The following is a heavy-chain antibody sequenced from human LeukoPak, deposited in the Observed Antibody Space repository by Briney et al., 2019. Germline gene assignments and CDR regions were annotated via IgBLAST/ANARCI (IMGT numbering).Heavy chain of an antibody. CDR1: GGSISISNSNW. CDR3: ARDLHGGNSFTSDWYFDL. CDR2: VYHSGST. V-gene: IGHV4-4*02. Sequence: SGTLSLTCAVSGGSISISNSNWWSWVRQPPGKGLEWIGEVYHSGSTNYNPSLKSRVTISVDKSKNQFSRKLSSVTAADTAVYYCARDLHGGNSFTSDWYFDLWGRGTLVTVSA. J-gene: IGHJ2*01. D-gene: IGHD4-23*01.